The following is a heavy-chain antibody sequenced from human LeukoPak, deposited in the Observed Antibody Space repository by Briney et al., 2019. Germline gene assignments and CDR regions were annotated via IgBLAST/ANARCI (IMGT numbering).Heavy chain of an antibody. CDR3: ARVTKLVVVAADYYFDY. J-gene: IGHJ4*02. CDR1: GGSISSSSYY. D-gene: IGHD2-15*01. V-gene: IGHV4-39*07. CDR2: IYYSGST. Sequence: SETLSLTCTVSGGSISSSSYYWGWIRQPPGKGLEWIGSIYYSGSTYYNPSLKSRVTISVDTSKNQFSLKLSSVTAADTAVYYCARVTKLVVVAADYYFDYWGQGTLVTVSS.